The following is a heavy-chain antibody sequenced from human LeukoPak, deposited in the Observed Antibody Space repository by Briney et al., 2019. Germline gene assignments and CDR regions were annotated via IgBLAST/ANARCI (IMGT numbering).Heavy chain of an antibody. CDR3: ASGIVVVTAAELLYYYYGMDV. CDR2: IIPIVGTA. V-gene: IGHV1-69*13. CDR1: GGTFSSYA. J-gene: IGHJ6*02. Sequence: ASVKVSCKASGGTFSSYAISWVRQAPGQGLEWMGGIIPIVGTANYAQKFQGRVTITADESTSTAYMELSSLRSEDTAVYYCASGIVVVTAAELLYYYYGMDVWGQGTTVTVSS. D-gene: IGHD2-21*02.